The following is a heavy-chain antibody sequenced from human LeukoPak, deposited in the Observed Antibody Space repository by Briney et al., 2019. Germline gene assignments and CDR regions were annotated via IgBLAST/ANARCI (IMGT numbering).Heavy chain of an antibody. CDR2: IYTSGTT. V-gene: IGHV4-61*02. Sequence: SETLSLTCTDSGGSISSGSHYWGWMRQPAGKGLGCIGRIYTSGTTNYNPSLKSRLTISTDTSKNQFSLKLSSVTAADTAVYYCARDLPHYYYDSSGYYDYWGQGTLVTVSS. CDR3: ARDLPHYYYDSSGYYDY. CDR1: GGSISSGSHY. J-gene: IGHJ4*02. D-gene: IGHD3-22*01.